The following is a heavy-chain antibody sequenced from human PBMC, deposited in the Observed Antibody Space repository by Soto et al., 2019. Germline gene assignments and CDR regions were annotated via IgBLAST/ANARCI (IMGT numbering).Heavy chain of an antibody. V-gene: IGHV3-21*01. Sequence: GGSLRLSCAASGFTFSSYSMNCVRKAPGKGLEWVSSISSSSSYIYYADSVKGRFTISRDNAKNSLYLQMNSLRAEDTAVYYCARVWSWGVAGNALDIWGQGTMVTVS. CDR2: ISSSSSYI. CDR3: ARVWSWGVAGNALDI. CDR1: GFTFSSYS. J-gene: IGHJ3*02. D-gene: IGHD6-19*01.